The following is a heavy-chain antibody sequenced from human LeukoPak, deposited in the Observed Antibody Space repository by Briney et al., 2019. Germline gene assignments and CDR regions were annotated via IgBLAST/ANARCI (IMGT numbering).Heavy chain of an antibody. D-gene: IGHD3-22*01. CDR2: ISGSGGST. CDR1: GFTFSSYA. Sequence: GGSLRLSCAASGFTFSSYAMSWVRQAPGKGLELVSAISGSGGSTYYADSVKGRFTISRDNSKNTLYLQMNSLRAEDTAVYYCAKKRGDYYDSSGYYDDYWGQGTLVTVSS. CDR3: AKKRGDYYDSSGYYDDY. V-gene: IGHV3-23*01. J-gene: IGHJ4*02.